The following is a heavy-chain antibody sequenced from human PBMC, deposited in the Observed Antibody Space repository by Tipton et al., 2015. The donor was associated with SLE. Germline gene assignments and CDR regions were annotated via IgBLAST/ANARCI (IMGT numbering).Heavy chain of an antibody. CDR1: GFTFSSYA. CDR3: ATTSFCNGNTCYDAFEK. D-gene: IGHD2-15*01. V-gene: IGHV3-64*02. Sequence: GSLRLSCAASGFTFSSYAMHWVRQAPGKGLEYVSAISSNGNSTYYADSVKGRSTISRDNSKNTLYLQMTSLRVEDTALYYCATTSFCNGNTCYDAFEKWGQGTMVTVSS. CDR2: ISSNGNST. J-gene: IGHJ3*02.